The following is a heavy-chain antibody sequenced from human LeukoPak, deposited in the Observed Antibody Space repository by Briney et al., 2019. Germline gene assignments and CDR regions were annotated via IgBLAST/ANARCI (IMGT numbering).Heavy chain of an antibody. D-gene: IGHD3-22*01. Sequence: SVKVSCKASGGTFSSYAISWVRQAPGQGLEWMGRIIPILGIANYAQKFQGRVTITADKSTSTAYMELSSLRSEDTAVYYCASNLWDYDSSGYYYDWGQGTLVTVSS. CDR3: ASNLWDYDSSGYYYD. CDR1: GGTFSSYA. V-gene: IGHV1-69*04. CDR2: IIPILGIA. J-gene: IGHJ4*02.